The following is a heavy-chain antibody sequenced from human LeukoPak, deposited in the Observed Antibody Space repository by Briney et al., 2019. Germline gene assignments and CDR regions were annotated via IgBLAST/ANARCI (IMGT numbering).Heavy chain of an antibody. CDR3: ARPLGYCTNGVCSDLDY. CDR2: IYYSGST. V-gene: IGHV4-39*01. J-gene: IGHJ4*02. CDR1: GGSISSSSYY. D-gene: IGHD2-8*01. Sequence: SETLSLTCTVSGGSISSSSYYWGWIRQPPGKGLEWIGSIYYSGSTYYNPSLKSRVTISVDTSKNQFSLKLSSVTAADTAVYYCARPLGYCTNGVCSDLDYWGQGTLVTVSS.